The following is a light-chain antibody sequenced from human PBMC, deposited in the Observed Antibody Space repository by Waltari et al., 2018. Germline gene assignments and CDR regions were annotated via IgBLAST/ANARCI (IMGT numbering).Light chain of an antibody. J-gene: IGLJ1*01. CDR1: RIDVESYNL. CDR2: EVN. Sequence: QSALTQPASVSGSPGPSITLSCTGSRIDVESYNLVSWIQQKPGKAPKLIIYEVNKRPSGVSYRFSGSKSGNTASLTISGLQADDEADYYCCSYAGTSIYVFGSGTKVTV. V-gene: IGLV2-23*02. CDR3: CSYAGTSIYV.